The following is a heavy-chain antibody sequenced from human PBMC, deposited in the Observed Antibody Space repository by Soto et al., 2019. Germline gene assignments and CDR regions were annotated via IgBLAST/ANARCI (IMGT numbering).Heavy chain of an antibody. J-gene: IGHJ4*02. D-gene: IGHD5-18*01. CDR1: GGSFSGYY. V-gene: IGHV4-34*01. CDR3: ARARGYSYGYDLDY. CDR2: INHSGST. Sequence: ETLSLTCAVYGGSFSGYYWSWIRQPPGKGLEWIGEINHSGSTNYNPSLKSRVTISVDTSKNQFSLKLSSVTAADTAVYYCARARGYSYGYDLDYWGQGTLVTVSS.